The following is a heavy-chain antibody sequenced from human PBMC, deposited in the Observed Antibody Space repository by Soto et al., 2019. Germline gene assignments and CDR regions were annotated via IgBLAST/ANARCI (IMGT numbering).Heavy chain of an antibody. J-gene: IGHJ6*03. CDR3: ARFAHDYGDQWAGYYYYYYMDV. V-gene: IGHV3-33*01. D-gene: IGHD4-17*01. CDR1: GFTFSSYG. Sequence: GGSLRLSCAASGFTFSSYGMHWVRQAPGKGLEWVAVIWYDGSNKYYADSVKGRFTISRDNSKNTLYLQMNSLRAEDTAVYYCARFAHDYGDQWAGYYYYYYMDVWGKGTTVTVSS. CDR2: IWYDGSNK.